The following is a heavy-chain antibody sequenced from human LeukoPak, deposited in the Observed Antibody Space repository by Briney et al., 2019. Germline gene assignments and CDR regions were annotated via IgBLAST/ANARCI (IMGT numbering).Heavy chain of an antibody. CDR2: ISSSSSYI. J-gene: IGHJ3*02. Sequence: PGGSLRLSCAASGFTFSSYSMNWVRQAPGKGLEWVSSISSSSSYIYYADSVKGRFTISRDNAKNSLYLQMNSLRAEDTAVYYCARDLRYYDSSGPDSDAFDIWGQGTMVTVSS. CDR1: GFTFSSYS. V-gene: IGHV3-21*01. D-gene: IGHD3-22*01. CDR3: ARDLRYYDSSGPDSDAFDI.